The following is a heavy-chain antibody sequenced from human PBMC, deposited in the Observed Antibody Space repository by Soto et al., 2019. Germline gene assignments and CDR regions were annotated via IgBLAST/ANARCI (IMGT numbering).Heavy chain of an antibody. CDR1: GYSFTSYW. Sequence: GESLKISCKGSGYSFTSYWISWVRQMPGKGLEWMGRIDPSDSYTNYSPSFQGHVTISADKSISTAYLQWSSLKASDTAVYYCARVEDYFDSSGYAHWGLGTLVTVSS. V-gene: IGHV5-10-1*01. CDR2: IDPSDSYT. D-gene: IGHD3-22*01. J-gene: IGHJ4*02. CDR3: ARVEDYFDSSGYAH.